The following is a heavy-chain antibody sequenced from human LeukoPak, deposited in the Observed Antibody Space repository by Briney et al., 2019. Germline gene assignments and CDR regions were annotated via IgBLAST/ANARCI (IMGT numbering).Heavy chain of an antibody. D-gene: IGHD3-16*02. J-gene: IGHJ5*02. CDR1: GGSISSYY. V-gene: IGHV4-59*01. CDR3: ARAYDYVWGSYRSGNWFDP. CDR2: IYYSGST. Sequence: PSETLSLTCTVSGGSISSYYWSWIRQPPGKGLEWIGYIYYSGSTNCNPSLKSRVTISVDTSKNQFSLKLSSVTAADTAVYYCARAYDYVWGSYRSGNWFDPWGQGTLVTVSS.